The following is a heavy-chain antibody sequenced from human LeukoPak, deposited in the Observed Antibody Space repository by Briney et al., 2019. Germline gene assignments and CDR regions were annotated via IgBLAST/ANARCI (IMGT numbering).Heavy chain of an antibody. V-gene: IGHV4-59*01. J-gene: IGHJ6*03. D-gene: IGHD2-15*01. CDR1: GGSISSYY. CDR2: IYYSGST. Sequence: SETLSLTCTVSGGSISSYYWSWIRQPPGKGLEWIGYIYYSGSTNYNPSLKRRVTISVDPSKNQFSLKLSSVIAADTAVYYCARGTYCSGGSCYGIYYMDVWGKGTTVTVSS. CDR3: ARGTYCSGGSCYGIYYMDV.